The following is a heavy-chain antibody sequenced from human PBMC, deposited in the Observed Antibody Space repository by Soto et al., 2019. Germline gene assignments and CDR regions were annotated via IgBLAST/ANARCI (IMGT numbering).Heavy chain of an antibody. J-gene: IGHJ4*02. CDR3: AREGGSLLWFGELSHFDC. Sequence: QVQLVESGGGVVQPGRSLRLSCAASGFTFSSYGMHWVRQAPGKGLEWVAVIWYDGSNKYYADSVKGRFTISRDNSKNTLYLQMNGLRAEDTAVYYCAREGGSLLWFGELSHFDCWGQGTLVTVSS. CDR2: IWYDGSNK. CDR1: GFTFSSYG. V-gene: IGHV3-33*01. D-gene: IGHD3-10*01.